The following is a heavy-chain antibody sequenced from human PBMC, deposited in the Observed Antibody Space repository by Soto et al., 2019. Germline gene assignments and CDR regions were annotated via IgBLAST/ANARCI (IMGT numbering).Heavy chain of an antibody. V-gene: IGHV3-64D*06. CDR1: GFTFSSHA. J-gene: IGHJ4*02. CDR2: ISSNGGST. CDR3: VKDRYVDY. Sequence: PGGSLGLSCSVFGFTFSSHAMHWVRQAPGKGLQYVSCISSNGGSTYYADSVKGRFTISRDNSKNTLYLQMSSVRVEDTAVYYCVKDRYVDYWGQGNMVTVSS.